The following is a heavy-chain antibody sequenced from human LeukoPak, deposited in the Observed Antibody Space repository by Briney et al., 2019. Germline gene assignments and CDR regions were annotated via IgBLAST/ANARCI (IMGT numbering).Heavy chain of an antibody. CDR1: GFTFSSYA. Sequence: GGSLRLSCAASGFTFSSYAMSWVRQAPGKGLEWVSAISGSGGSTYYADSVKGRFTISRDNSKNTLYLQMNSLRAEDTAVYYCAKDNSPLYYYYGMDVWGQGTTVTVSS. CDR2: ISGSGGST. V-gene: IGHV3-23*01. CDR3: AKDNSPLYYYYGMDV. J-gene: IGHJ6*02.